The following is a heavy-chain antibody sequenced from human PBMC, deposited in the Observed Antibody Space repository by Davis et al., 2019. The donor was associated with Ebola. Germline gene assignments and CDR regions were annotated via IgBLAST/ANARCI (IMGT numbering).Heavy chain of an antibody. CDR1: GFTFSSYG. D-gene: IGHD6-13*01. CDR2: IRYAGSNK. J-gene: IGHJ4*02. CDR3: AKELRWYSSSWFGDY. Sequence: GESLKISCAASGFTFSSYGMHWVRQAPGKGLEWVAFIRYAGSNKYYADSVKGRFTISRDNSKNTLYLQMNSLRAEDTAVYYCAKELRWYSSSWFGDYWGQGTLVTVSS. V-gene: IGHV3-30*02.